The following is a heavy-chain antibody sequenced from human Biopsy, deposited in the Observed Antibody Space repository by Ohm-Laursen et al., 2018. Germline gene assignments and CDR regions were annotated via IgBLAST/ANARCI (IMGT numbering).Heavy chain of an antibody. J-gene: IGHJ4*02. CDR2: ISNTGYT. D-gene: IGHD4-23*01. CDR1: GGSFTVHY. V-gene: IGHV4-59*11. Sequence: SVTPSLTCTVSGGSFTVHYWSWIRQPPGKGLVWIGHISNTGYTSYNASLKSRVTISVDTSRNHFSLRLSSLTAADTAVYYCSRGSNDFGGLYFPRWGQGTLVTVSS. CDR3: SRGSNDFGGLYFPR.